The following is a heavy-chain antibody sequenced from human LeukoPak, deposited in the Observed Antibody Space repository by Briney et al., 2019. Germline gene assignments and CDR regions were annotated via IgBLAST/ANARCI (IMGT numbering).Heavy chain of an antibody. CDR3: ARVGALYSSSAAYFDY. D-gene: IGHD6-6*01. CDR2: IYTSGST. CDR1: GGSISSYY. Sequence: SETLSLTCTVSGGSISSYYWSWIRQPPGKGLERIGYIYTSGSTNYNPSLKSRVTISVDTSKNQFSLKLSSVTAADTAVYYCARVGALYSSSAAYFDYWGQGTLVTVSS. V-gene: IGHV4-4*09. J-gene: IGHJ4*02.